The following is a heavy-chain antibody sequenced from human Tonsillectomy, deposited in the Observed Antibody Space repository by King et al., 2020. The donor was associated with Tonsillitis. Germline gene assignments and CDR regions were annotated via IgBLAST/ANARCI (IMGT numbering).Heavy chain of an antibody. V-gene: IGHV3-23*04. J-gene: IGHJ4*02. D-gene: IGHD3-22*01. Sequence: VQLVESGGGLVQPGGSLRLSCAASGFTFSSYAMSWVRQAPGKGLEWVSGISGSGGSTYYADSVKGRFTISRDNSKNTLYLQMNSLGAEDTAVYYCAKDRALILVVTHFDYWGQGTLVTVSS. CDR2: ISGSGGST. CDR1: GFTFSSYA. CDR3: AKDRALILVVTHFDY.